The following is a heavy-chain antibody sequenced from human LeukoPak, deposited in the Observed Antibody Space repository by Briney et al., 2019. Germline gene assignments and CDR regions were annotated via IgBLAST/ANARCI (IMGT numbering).Heavy chain of an antibody. CDR2: IYHSGST. V-gene: IGHV4-38-2*02. CDR3: AREAGAVSGLDY. J-gene: IGHJ4*02. Sequence: PSETLSLTCTVSGYSISSGYYWGWIRQPPGKGLEWIGSIYHSGSTYYNPSLKSRVTISVDTSKNQFSLKLSSVTAADTAVYYCAREAGAVSGLDYWGQGTLVTVSS. D-gene: IGHD3-3*01. CDR1: GYSISSGYY.